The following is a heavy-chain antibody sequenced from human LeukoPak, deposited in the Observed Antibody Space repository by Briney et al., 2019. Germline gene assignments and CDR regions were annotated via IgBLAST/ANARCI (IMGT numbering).Heavy chain of an antibody. Sequence: GGSLRLSCAASGFTFSDHYMSWIRQAPGEGLEWVSHSSRGGNTIHYADSVKGRFTISTDNAKNSLSLQMNSLRAEDTAVYYCARAGYSSSWYYDYWVQGTLVTVSS. CDR1: GFTFSDHY. V-gene: IGHV3-11*01. D-gene: IGHD6-13*01. CDR2: SSRGGNTI. CDR3: ARAGYSSSWYYDY. J-gene: IGHJ4*02.